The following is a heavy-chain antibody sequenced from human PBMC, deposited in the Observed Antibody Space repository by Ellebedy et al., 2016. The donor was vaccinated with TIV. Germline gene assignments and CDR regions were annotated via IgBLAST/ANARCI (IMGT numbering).Heavy chain of an antibody. D-gene: IGHD3-10*01. CDR2: ITGGSEST. CDR3: ARDDGDLAGFDF. Sequence: GESLKISXVPSGFTFSAYAMAWVRQAPGKGLEWVSGITGGSESTYYADSVKGRLTISRDNAKNTLYLQMNSLRAEDTAVYYCARDDGDLAGFDFWGQGTMVTVSS. V-gene: IGHV3-23*01. J-gene: IGHJ3*01. CDR1: GFTFSAYA.